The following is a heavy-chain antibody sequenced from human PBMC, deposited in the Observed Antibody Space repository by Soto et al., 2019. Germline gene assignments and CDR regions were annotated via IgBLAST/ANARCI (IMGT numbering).Heavy chain of an antibody. CDR2: ISGTGGAA. J-gene: IGHJ4*02. V-gene: IGHV3-23*01. CDR1: GFTFGHSA. Sequence: LRLSCAASGFTFGHSAMSWVRQAPGKGLEWVAAISGTGGAAYYADSVKGRFTISRDNSRNTLFLQMNSLRVDDTAIYHCAKPEEVVRGFDFWGLGTLVTVSS. D-gene: IGHD3-10*01. CDR3: AKPEEVVRGFDF.